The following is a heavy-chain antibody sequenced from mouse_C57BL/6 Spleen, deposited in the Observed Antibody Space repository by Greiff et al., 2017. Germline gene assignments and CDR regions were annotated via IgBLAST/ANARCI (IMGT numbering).Heavy chain of an antibody. V-gene: IGHV1-69*01. J-gene: IGHJ3*01. CDR3: ARSSDLWFAY. Sequence: VQLQQPGAELVMPGASVKLSCKASGYTFTSYWMHWVKQRPGQGLEWIGEIDPSDSYTNYNQKFKGKSTLTVDKSSSTAYMQLSSLTSEDSAVYYCARSSDLWFAYWGQGTLVTVSA. CDR2: IDPSDSYT. CDR1: GYTFTSYW.